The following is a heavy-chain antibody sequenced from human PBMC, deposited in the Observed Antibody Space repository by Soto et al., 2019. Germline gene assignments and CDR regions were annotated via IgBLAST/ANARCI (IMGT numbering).Heavy chain of an antibody. V-gene: IGHV3-23*01. CDR3: ARAVGDYDFWSGYRYFDY. J-gene: IGHJ4*02. CDR2: ISGSGGST. CDR1: GFTFSSYA. Sequence: PGGSLRLSCSAPGFTFSSYAMSWVRQAPGKGLEWVSAISGSGGSTYYADSVKGRFTISRDNPKNTLYLQMNSLRAEDTAVYYCARAVGDYDFWSGYRYFDYWGQGTLVTVSS. D-gene: IGHD3-3*01.